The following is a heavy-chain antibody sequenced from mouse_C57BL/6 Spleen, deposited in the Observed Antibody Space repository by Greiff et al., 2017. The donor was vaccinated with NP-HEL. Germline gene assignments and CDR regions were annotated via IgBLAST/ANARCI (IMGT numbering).Heavy chain of an antibody. J-gene: IGHJ2*01. D-gene: IGHD3-2*02. CDR1: GYTFTSYW. V-gene: IGHV1-69*01. CDR2: IDPSDSYT. Sequence: QVQLQQSGAELVMPGASVKLSCKASGYTFTSYWMHWVKQRPGQGLEWIGEIDPSDSYTNYNQKFKGKSTLTVDKSSSTAYMQLSSLTSEDSAVYYCARSIDSSGYEYWGQGTTLTVSS. CDR3: ARSIDSSGYEY.